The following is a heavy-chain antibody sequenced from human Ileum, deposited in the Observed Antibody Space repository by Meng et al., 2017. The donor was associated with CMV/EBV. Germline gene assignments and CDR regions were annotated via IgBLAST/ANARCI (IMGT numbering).Heavy chain of an antibody. CDR3: TTGYSGASFG. D-gene: IGHD4-11*01. V-gene: IGHV3-15*07. CDR2: VKSRRDGGTT. J-gene: IGHJ4*02. Sequence: AANFLFRDDYVNWVRQAPGKGLEWVGRVKSRRDGGTTEYAAFVKGRFTISRNSLKSTLDLQLNSLTMDDAGVYYCTTGYSGASFGWGQGTLVTVSS. CDR1: NFLFRDDY.